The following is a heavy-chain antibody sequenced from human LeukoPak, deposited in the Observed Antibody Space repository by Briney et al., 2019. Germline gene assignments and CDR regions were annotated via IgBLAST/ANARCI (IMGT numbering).Heavy chain of an antibody. CDR1: GFTFRNYG. J-gene: IGHJ5*01. CDR3: AREGYYGSAALYS. CDR2: IRYDGNNK. D-gene: IGHD3-10*01. V-gene: IGHV3-30*02. Sequence: GGSLRLSCAASGFTFRNYGMHWVRQAPGKGLEWVAFIRYDGNNKYYADSVKGRFTISRDNAKNTLYLQMNSLRAEDTAVYYCAREGYYGSAALYSWGHGTLVTVSS.